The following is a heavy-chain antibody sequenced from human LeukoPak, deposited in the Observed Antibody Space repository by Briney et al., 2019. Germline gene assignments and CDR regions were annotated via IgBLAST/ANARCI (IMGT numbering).Heavy chain of an antibody. CDR3: AREYSSSPWAFDI. Sequence: GGSLRLSCAASGFPFRGYDMNWVRQAPGKGLEWVSYISSSGSTTYYADSVKGRSTISRDNAKNSLYLQMNSLRVEDTAVYYCAREYSSSPWAFDIWGQGTMVTVSS. CDR2: ISSSGSTT. J-gene: IGHJ3*02. V-gene: IGHV3-48*03. CDR1: GFPFRGYD. D-gene: IGHD6-6*01.